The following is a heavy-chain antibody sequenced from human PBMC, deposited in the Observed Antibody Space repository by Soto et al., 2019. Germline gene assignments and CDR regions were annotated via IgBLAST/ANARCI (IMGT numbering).Heavy chain of an antibody. CDR3: AVCSGGSCYSLDFGS. Sequence: ASVKVPCKASGYTFTSYGISWVRQAPGQGLEWMGWISAYNGNTNYAQKLQGRVTMTTDTSTSTAYMELRSLRSDDTAVYYCAVCSGGSCYSLDFGSWGQGTLVTVSS. D-gene: IGHD2-15*01. V-gene: IGHV1-18*01. CDR1: GYTFTSYG. J-gene: IGHJ4*02. CDR2: ISAYNGNT.